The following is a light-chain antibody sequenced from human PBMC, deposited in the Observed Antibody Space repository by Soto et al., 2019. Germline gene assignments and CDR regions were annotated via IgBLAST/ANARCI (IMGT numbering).Light chain of an antibody. CDR3: QTWVTGIVT. V-gene: IGLV4-69*01. CDR2: LNRDGSH. CDR1: SGHSNYA. J-gene: IGLJ2*01. Sequence: QLVLTQSPSASASLGASVKLTCTLSSGHSNYAIAWHQQQPEKGPRYLMKLNRDGSHSKGDGIPNRFSGSSSGAERYLTIASLQSEDEADYYWQTWVTGIVTFGGGTKVTVL.